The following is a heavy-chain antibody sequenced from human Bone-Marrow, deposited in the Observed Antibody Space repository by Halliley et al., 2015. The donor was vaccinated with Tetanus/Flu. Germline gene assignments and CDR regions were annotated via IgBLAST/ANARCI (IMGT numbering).Heavy chain of an antibody. CDR2: IFHSGYA. D-gene: IGHD2-21*02. CDR3: ARAVTGMWQDFNWFDP. Sequence: TLSLTCTVSGGSITSDSFYWSWIRQDPRKGLEWIGYIFHSGYAYYNPSLRSRLSISVDTSKNQSSLRLTSVTAADTAIYYCARAVTGMWQDFNWFDPWGQGMQVTVSS. CDR1: GGSITSDSFY. V-gene: IGHV4-31*03. J-gene: IGHJ5*02.